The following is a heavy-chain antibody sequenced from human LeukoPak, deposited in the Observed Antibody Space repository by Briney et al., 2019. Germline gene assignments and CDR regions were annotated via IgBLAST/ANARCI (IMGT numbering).Heavy chain of an antibody. CDR3: VNGGSYLTK. CDR1: GGSISSYY. V-gene: IGHV4-59*01. D-gene: IGHD3-10*01. CDR2: IYFTGTT. Sequence: PLETLSLTCTVSGGSISSYYWSWIRQPPGKGLEWIGYIYFTGTTNYNPSLKSRLTISIDTSRNQFSLKLSSATAADTAIYYCVNGGSYLTKWGQGTLVTVSS. J-gene: IGHJ4*02.